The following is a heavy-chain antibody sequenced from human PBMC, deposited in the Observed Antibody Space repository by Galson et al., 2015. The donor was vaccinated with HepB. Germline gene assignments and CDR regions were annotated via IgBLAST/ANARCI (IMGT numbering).Heavy chain of an antibody. D-gene: IGHD3-22*01. CDR2: IYPGDSDT. Sequence: QSGAEVKTAGESLKISCKGSGYTFSNYWIGWVRQMPGKGLEWMGIIYPGDSDTRFNPSFEGQVTISADQSIGAAYLQWSSLKASDTAMYYCARRAHYYDSSGYYSNDAFDIWGQGTGVSVSS. V-gene: IGHV5-51*01. J-gene: IGHJ3*02. CDR3: ARRAHYYDSSGYYSNDAFDI. CDR1: GYTFSNYW.